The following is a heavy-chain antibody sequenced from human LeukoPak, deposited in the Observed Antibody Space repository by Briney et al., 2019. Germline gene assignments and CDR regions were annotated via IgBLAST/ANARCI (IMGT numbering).Heavy chain of an antibody. CDR2: ISYDGSNK. CDR3: ARGGSGYDYLTPTFDY. D-gene: IGHD5-12*01. Sequence: PGGSLRLSCAASGFTFSSYAMHWVRQAPGKGLEWVAVISYDGSNKYYADSVKGRFTISRDNSKNTLYLQMNSLRAEDTAVYYCARGGSGYDYLTPTFDYWGQGTLVTVSS. J-gene: IGHJ4*02. V-gene: IGHV3-30*04. CDR1: GFTFSSYA.